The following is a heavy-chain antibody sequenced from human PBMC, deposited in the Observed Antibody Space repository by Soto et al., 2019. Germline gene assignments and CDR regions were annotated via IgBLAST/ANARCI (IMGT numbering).Heavy chain of an antibody. D-gene: IGHD4-4*01. Sequence: EVQLVESGGGLVQPGGSLRLSCAISGFTFTSYWMTWVRQAPGKGLEWVANIKQDGSEKLYVDSVKGRFTISRDNAKNALYLKMNSLRVEDPAVYYCARDRNPVDSSNYGASYWGQGTLVTVSS. CDR2: IKQDGSEK. CDR1: GFTFTSYW. V-gene: IGHV3-7*01. CDR3: ARDRNPVDSSNYGASY. J-gene: IGHJ4*02.